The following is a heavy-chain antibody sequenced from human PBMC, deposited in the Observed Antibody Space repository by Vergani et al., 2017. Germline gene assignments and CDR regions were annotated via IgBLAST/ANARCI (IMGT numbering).Heavy chain of an antibody. J-gene: IGHJ4*02. CDR2: IYYSGST. CDR3: ARGDGCLYYYDSSGYLDY. Sequence: QVQLQESGPGLVKPSQTLSLTCTVSGGSISSGGYYWSWIRQHPGKGLEWIGYIYYSGSTYYNPSLKSRVTISVDKSKNQFYVKMSSVTAADTAVYYCARGDGCLYYYDSSGYLDYWGQGTLVTVSS. D-gene: IGHD3-22*01. CDR1: GGSISSGGYY. V-gene: IGHV4-31*03.